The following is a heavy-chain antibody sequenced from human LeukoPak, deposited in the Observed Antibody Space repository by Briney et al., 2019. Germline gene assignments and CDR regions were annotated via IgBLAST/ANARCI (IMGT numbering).Heavy chain of an antibody. J-gene: IGHJ2*01. CDR2: ISYDGSNK. Sequence: SGGSLRLSCAASGFTFSSYAMHWVRQAPGKGLEWVAVISYDGSNKYSADSVKGRFTISRDNSKNTLYPQMNSLRAEDTAVWYCARETSDWYFDLWGRGTLVTVSS. CDR3: ARETSDWYFDL. CDR1: GFTFSSYA. V-gene: IGHV3-30-3*01.